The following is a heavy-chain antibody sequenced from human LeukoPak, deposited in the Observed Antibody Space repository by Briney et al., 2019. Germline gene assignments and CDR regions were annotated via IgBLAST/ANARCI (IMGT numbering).Heavy chain of an antibody. V-gene: IGHV3-48*03. CDR3: ARAHITMVRGVIITGFDY. CDR2: ISSSGSTI. D-gene: IGHD3-10*01. Sequence: PGGSLRLSCAASGFTFSSYEMNWVRQAPGKGLEWVSYISSSGSTIYYADSVKGRFTISRDNAKNSPYLQMNSLRAEDTAVYYCARAHITMVRGVIITGFDYWGQGTLVTVSS. J-gene: IGHJ4*02. CDR1: GFTFSSYE.